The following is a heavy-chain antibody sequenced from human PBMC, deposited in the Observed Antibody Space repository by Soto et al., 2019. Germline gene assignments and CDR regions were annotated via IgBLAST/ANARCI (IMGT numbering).Heavy chain of an antibody. Sequence: EVQLVESGGGLVQPGGSLRLSCAASGFTVSSNYMSWVRQAPGKGLEWVSLIYSGGSTYYADSVKGRFTISRDKSKNTLYLQMNSLGAEDTAVYYCAGTCYLDYCCQGSLVTVSS. CDR2: IYSGGST. CDR1: GFTVSSNY. V-gene: IGHV3-66*01. CDR3: AGTCYLDY. J-gene: IGHJ4*02.